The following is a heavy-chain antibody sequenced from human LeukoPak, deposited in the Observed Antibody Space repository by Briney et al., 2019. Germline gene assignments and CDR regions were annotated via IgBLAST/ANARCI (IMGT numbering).Heavy chain of an antibody. Sequence: GGSLRLSCAASGFTFSTYAMGWVRQAPGKGLEWVAVIWYDGSNKYYADSVKGRFTISRDNSKNTLYLQMNSLRAEDTAVYYCARGKTPGIAVSKYFQHWGQGTLVTVSS. D-gene: IGHD6-19*01. J-gene: IGHJ1*01. V-gene: IGHV3-33*08. CDR1: GFTFSTYA. CDR3: ARGKTPGIAVSKYFQH. CDR2: IWYDGSNK.